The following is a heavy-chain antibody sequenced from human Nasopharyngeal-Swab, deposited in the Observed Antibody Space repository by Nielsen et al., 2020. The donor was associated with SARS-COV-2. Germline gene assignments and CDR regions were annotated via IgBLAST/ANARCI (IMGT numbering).Heavy chain of an antibody. J-gene: IGHJ5*02. CDR2: IKQDGSEK. CDR3: ARQTSFGDWFDP. D-gene: IGHD2/OR15-2a*01. V-gene: IGHV3-7*03. Sequence: WIRQPPGKGLEWVANIKQDGSEKYYVDSVKGRFTISRDNAKNSLYQQMNSLRAEDTAVYYCARQTSFGDWFDPWGQGTLVTVSS.